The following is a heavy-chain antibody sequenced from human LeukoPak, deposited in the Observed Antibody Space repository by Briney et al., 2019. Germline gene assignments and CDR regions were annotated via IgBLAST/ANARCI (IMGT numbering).Heavy chain of an antibody. CDR3: AREMYAGWYFAFDI. Sequence: GGSLRLSCTVSGFTLSSFTMNWVRQGPGKGLEWVASISNSGDYISYADSLKGRFTISRDNAKNSLFLQMSNLRAEDTAVYYCAREMYAGWYFAFDIWGQGTMVTVSS. CDR2: ISNSGDYI. D-gene: IGHD6-19*01. J-gene: IGHJ3*02. CDR1: GFTLSSFT. V-gene: IGHV3-21*01.